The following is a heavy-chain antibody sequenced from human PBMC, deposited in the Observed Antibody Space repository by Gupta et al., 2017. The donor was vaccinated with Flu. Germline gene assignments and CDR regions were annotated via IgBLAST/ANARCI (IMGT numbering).Heavy chain of an antibody. D-gene: IGHD3-10*01. CDR3: AKDKSGDFDY. CDR2: MSGSGGST. Sequence: SWVRQAPGKGLEWVSAMSGSGGSTYYADSVKGRFTISRDNSKNTLYLQMNSLRAEDTAVYYCAKDKSGDFDYWGQGTLVTVSS. J-gene: IGHJ4*02. V-gene: IGHV3-23*01.